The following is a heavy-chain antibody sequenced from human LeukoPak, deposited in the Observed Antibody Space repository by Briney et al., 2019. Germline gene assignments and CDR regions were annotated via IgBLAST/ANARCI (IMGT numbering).Heavy chain of an antibody. V-gene: IGHV4-39*01. CDR1: GDSIISSRYY. D-gene: IGHD2-8*02. Sequence: SETLSLTCTVAGDSIISSRYYWGWIRQPPGKGLEWIGNIFYSGSTFYNPSLNGRVTISVDTSKNQFSLKLNSVTATDTAVYYCARHLPRGPSTGMDVWGKGTSVTVSS. CDR3: ARHLPRGPSTGMDV. CDR2: IFYSGST. J-gene: IGHJ6*03.